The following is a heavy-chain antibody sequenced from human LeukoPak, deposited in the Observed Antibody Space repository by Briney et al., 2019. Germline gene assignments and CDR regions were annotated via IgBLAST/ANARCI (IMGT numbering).Heavy chain of an antibody. Sequence: SETLSLTCTVSGGSISSSSYYWGWIRQPPGKGLEWIGSIYYSGSTYYNPSLKSRVTISVDTSKNQFSLKLSSVTAADTAVYYCARRRRYYYDSSGYHYYFDYWGQGTLVTVSS. J-gene: IGHJ4*02. CDR2: IYYSGST. D-gene: IGHD3-22*01. CDR1: GGSISSSSYY. V-gene: IGHV4-39*01. CDR3: ARRRRYYYDSSGYHYYFDY.